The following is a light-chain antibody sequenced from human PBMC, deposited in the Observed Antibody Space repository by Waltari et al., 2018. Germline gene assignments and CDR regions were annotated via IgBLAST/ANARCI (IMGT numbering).Light chain of an antibody. V-gene: IGLV1-40*01. J-gene: IGLJ2*01. CDR3: QSFDNSLSGVV. CDR1: RSNIGAGYD. CDR2: DNR. Sequence: QSVLTQPPSVSGAPGQRVTISCTGRRSNIGAGYDVHWYQQLPGTAPKLLIYDNRSRPSGVPDRFSGSKSGTSASLAITGLQAEDEAAYYCQSFDNSLSGVVFGGGTKLTVL.